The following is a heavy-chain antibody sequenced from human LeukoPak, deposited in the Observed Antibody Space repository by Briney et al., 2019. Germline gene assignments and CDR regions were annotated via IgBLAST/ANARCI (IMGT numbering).Heavy chain of an antibody. J-gene: IGHJ5*02. V-gene: IGHV4-39*01. CDR1: GGSISSSSYY. D-gene: IGHD3-10*01. CDR2: IYYSETT. Sequence: SETLSLTCTVSGGSISSSSYYWGWIRQPPGKGLEWIGSIYYSETTCYNPSLKSRVTISVDTSKNQFSLRLSSVTAADTAVYYCARQRYYGSGSYSLNWFDPWGQGTLVTVSS. CDR3: ARQRYYGSGSYSLNWFDP.